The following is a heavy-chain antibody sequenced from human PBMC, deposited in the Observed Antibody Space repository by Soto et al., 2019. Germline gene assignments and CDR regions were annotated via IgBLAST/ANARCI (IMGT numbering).Heavy chain of an antibody. CDR1: GGSISSYY. Sequence: SETLSLTFTVSGGSISSYYWSWIRQPPGKGLEWIGYIYYSGSTNYNPSLKSRVTISVDTSKNQFSLKLSSVTAADTAVYYCARVGVYCSSTSCYTKGYYYYYGMDVWGQGTTVT. CDR2: IYYSGST. CDR3: ARVGVYCSSTSCYTKGYYYYYGMDV. V-gene: IGHV4-59*01. D-gene: IGHD2-2*02. J-gene: IGHJ6*02.